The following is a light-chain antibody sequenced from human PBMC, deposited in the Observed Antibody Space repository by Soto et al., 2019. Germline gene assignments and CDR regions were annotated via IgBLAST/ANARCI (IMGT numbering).Light chain of an antibody. V-gene: IGKV3-15*01. J-gene: IGKJ1*01. CDR2: GAS. Sequence: EIVMTQSPVTLSLSPGERATLSCRASQSVRSNLAWYKQRPGQPPRLLIYGASTRASGVPARFSGSGSGTEFTLTISGLQSEDFAVYYCQQHNDWPTWTFGQGTRVEMK. CDR3: QQHNDWPTWT. CDR1: QSVRSN.